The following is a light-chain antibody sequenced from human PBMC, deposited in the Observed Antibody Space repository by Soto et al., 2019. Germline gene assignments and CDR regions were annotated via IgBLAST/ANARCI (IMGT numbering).Light chain of an antibody. CDR1: SSDVGAYNS. CDR3: ISYTSSRTLV. CDR2: DVS. Sequence: QSALTQPASVSGSPGQSITISCTGTSSDVGAYNSVAWYQHNPGKAPKLMIYDVSNRPSGISSRFSGSKSGITASLSISGLQAEDEAYYYCISYTSSRTLVFGTGTKVTVL. V-gene: IGLV2-14*01. J-gene: IGLJ1*01.